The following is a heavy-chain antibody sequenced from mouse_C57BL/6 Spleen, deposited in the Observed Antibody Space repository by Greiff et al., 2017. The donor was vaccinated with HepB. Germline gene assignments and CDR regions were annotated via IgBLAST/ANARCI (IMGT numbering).Heavy chain of an antibody. D-gene: IGHD2-1*01. Sequence: DVQLVESGGGLVKPGGSLKLSCAASGFTFSSYTMSWVRQTPEKRLEWVATISGGGGNTYYPDSVKGRFTISRDNAKNTLYLQMSSLRSEDTALYYCARRGNYEDFFYAMDYWGQGTSVTVSS. V-gene: IGHV5-9*01. CDR3: ARRGNYEDFFYAMDY. J-gene: IGHJ4*01. CDR2: ISGGGGNT. CDR1: GFTFSSYT.